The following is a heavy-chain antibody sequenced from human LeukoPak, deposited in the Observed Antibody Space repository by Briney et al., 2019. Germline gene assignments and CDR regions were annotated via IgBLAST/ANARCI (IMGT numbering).Heavy chain of an antibody. CDR3: VKLCSDRTSNPPVTDV. CDR1: GFTLDDYT. D-gene: IGHD2-2*01. J-gene: IGHJ6*02. Sequence: GGSLRLSCAASGFTLDDYTMHWVRQAPGKGLEWISLITWDGAYIYHADSVKGRFTISRDKSKNSLFLQMSSLRTEDTAFYYGVKLCSDRTSNPPVTDVSGQGTTVTVSS. V-gene: IGHV3-43*01. CDR2: ITWDGAYI.